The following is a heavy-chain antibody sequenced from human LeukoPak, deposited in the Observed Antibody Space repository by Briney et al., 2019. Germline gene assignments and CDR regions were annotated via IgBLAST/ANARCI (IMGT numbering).Heavy chain of an antibody. D-gene: IGHD1-26*01. CDR2: ISAYNGNT. V-gene: IGHV1-18*01. Sequence: ASVKVSCKASGYTFTSYGISWVRQAPGRGLEWMGWISAYNGNTNYAQKLQGRVTMTTDTSTSTAYMELRSLRSDDTAVYYCARVQWELNWFDPWGQGTLVTVSS. CDR3: ARVQWELNWFDP. CDR1: GYTFTSYG. J-gene: IGHJ5*02.